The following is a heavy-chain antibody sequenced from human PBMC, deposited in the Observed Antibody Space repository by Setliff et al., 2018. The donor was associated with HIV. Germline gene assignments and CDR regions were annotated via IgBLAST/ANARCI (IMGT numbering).Heavy chain of an antibody. J-gene: IGHJ4*02. D-gene: IGHD3-3*01. CDR2: VYHSGTT. V-gene: IGHV4-38-2*01. CDR3: MRGRSITIFGVAYFDF. Sequence: LSLTCAVSGYSVSTAYYWGWIRQPPGKGLEWIGSVYHSGTTYYNPSLKSRVTISVDMSNNQFSLKVTSVTAADTAVYYCMRGRSITIFGVAYFDFWGQGTQVTVSS. CDR1: GYSVSTAYY.